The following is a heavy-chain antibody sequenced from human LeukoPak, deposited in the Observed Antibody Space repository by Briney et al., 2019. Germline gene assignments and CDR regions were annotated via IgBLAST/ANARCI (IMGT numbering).Heavy chain of an antibody. V-gene: IGHV3-21*01. CDR3: AKDGHMDYYGSGSFDY. D-gene: IGHD3-10*01. CDR1: GFTFSSYS. Sequence: GGSLRLSCAASGFTFSSYSMNWVRQAPGKGLEWVSSISSSSSYIYYADSVKGRFTISRDNAKNSLYLQMNSLRAEDTAVYYCAKDGHMDYYGSGSFDYWGRGTLVTVSS. CDR2: ISSSSSYI. J-gene: IGHJ4*02.